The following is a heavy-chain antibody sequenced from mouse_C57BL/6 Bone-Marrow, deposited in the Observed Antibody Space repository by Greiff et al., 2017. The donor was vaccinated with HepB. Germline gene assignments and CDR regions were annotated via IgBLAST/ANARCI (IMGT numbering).Heavy chain of an antibody. D-gene: IGHD2-4*01. V-gene: IGHV1-81*01. Sequence: QVQLKESGAELARPGASVKLSCKASGYTFTSYGISWVKQRTGQGLEWIGEIYPRSGNTYYNEKFKSKATLTADKSSSTAYMELRSLTSEDSAVYFCARRDYDFAYWGQGTLVTVSA. CDR1: GYTFTSYG. CDR3: ARRDYDFAY. CDR2: IYPRSGNT. J-gene: IGHJ3*01.